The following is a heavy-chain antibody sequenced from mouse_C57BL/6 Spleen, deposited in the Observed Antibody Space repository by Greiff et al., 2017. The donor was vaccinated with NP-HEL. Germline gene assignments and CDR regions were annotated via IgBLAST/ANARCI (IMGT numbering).Heavy chain of an antibody. V-gene: IGHV1-69*01. D-gene: IGHD1-1*02. Sequence: QVQLKQPGAELVMPGASVKLSCKASGYTFTSYWMHWVKQRPGQGLEWIGEIDPSDSYTNYNQKFKGKSTLTVDKSSSTAYMQLSSLTSEDSAVYYCASSLLCWDQGTTLTDSS. CDR3: ASSLLC. J-gene: IGHJ2*01. CDR1: GYTFTSYW. CDR2: IDPSDSYT.